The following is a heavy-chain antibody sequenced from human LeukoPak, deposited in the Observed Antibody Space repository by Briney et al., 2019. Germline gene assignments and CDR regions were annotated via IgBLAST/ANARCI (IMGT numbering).Heavy chain of an antibody. CDR2: ISYDGSNK. J-gene: IGHJ4*02. CDR1: GFTFSSYG. D-gene: IGHD3-22*01. V-gene: IGHV3-30*18. CDR3: EKDLRSYYDSSGCDY. Sequence: PGGSLRLSCAASGFTFSSYGMHWVRQAPGKGLEWVAVISYDGSNKYYADSVKGRFTISRDNSKNTLYLQMNSLRAEDTAVYYCEKDLRSYYDSSGCDYWGRGTLVTVSS.